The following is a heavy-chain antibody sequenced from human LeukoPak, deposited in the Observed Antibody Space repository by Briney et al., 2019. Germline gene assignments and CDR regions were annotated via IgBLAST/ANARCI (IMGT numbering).Heavy chain of an antibody. D-gene: IGHD1-26*01. J-gene: IGHJ6*03. Sequence: GASVKVSCKASGYTFTGYYMHWVRQAPGQGLEWMGWINPNSGGTNYAQKFQGRVTMTRDTSISTAYMELSRLRSDDTAVYYCARTRRSGSYYSLYYYYYYMDVWGKGTTVTVSS. CDR1: GYTFTGYY. V-gene: IGHV1-2*02. CDR2: INPNSGGT. CDR3: ARTRRSGSYYSLYYYYYYMDV.